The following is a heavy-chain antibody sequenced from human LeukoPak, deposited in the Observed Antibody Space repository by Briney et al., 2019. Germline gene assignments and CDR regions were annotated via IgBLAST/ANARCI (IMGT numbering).Heavy chain of an antibody. V-gene: IGHV3-66*04. J-gene: IGHJ4*02. Sequence: GGSLRLSCAASGFIVSSNYMSWVRQAPGKGLEWVSVIYSGGSRYYTDSVKGRFTISRDNSKNTMYLQMNSLRAEDTAVYYCARQLWFGELYTGYFDYWGQGTLVTVSS. CDR1: GFIVSSNY. CDR3: ARQLWFGELYTGYFDY. D-gene: IGHD3-10*01. CDR2: IYSGGSR.